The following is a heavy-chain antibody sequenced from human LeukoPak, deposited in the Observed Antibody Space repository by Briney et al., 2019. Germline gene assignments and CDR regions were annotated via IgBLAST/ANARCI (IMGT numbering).Heavy chain of an antibody. CDR3: ASGRHDFLH. V-gene: IGHV3-7*01. CDR1: GFVFSTDW. Sequence: PGGSLRLSCAASGFVFSTDWMTWGRQAPGKGLEWVANINLDGTEEHYVDSSLKGRFTISRDNAKNSLYLQMNSLRVEDTAVYYCASGRHDFLHWGQGTLVTVSS. CDR2: INLDGTEE. D-gene: IGHD3/OR15-3a*01. J-gene: IGHJ4*02.